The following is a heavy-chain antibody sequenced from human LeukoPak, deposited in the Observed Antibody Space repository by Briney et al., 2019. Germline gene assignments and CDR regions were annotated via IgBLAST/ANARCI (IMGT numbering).Heavy chain of an antibody. D-gene: IGHD6-13*01. CDR1: GGTFSSYA. CDR2: IIPIFGTA. J-gene: IGHJ4*02. CDR3: ARVDHSRYSSSWYYFDY. V-gene: IGHV1-69*13. Sequence: GASVKVSCKASGGTFSSYAISWVRQAPGQGLEWMGGIIPIFGTASYAQKFQGRVTITADESTSTAYMELSSLRSEDTAVYYCARVDHSRYSSSWYYFDYWGQGTLVTVSS.